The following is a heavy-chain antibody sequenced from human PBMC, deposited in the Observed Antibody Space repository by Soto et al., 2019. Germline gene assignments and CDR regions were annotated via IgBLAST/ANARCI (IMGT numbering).Heavy chain of an antibody. J-gene: IGHJ6*02. CDR3: ARGRNWKAVRWYGMDV. CDR2: MNPNSGNT. V-gene: IGHV1-8*01. D-gene: IGHD1-1*01. Sequence: QVQLVQSGAEVKQPGASVKVSCKASGYTFTSYDINWVRQATGQGLEWMGWMNPNSGNTGYAQKFQGRVTMTRNTSISTAYMELSSLRSEDTAVYYCARGRNWKAVRWYGMDVWGQGTTVTVSS. CDR1: GYTFTSYD.